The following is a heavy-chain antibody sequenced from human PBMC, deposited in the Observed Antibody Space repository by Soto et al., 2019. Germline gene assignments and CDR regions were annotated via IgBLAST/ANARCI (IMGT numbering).Heavy chain of an antibody. CDR3: AKDAQGFLEWLPVFDY. Sequence: GGSLRLSCAASGFTFSSYAMSWVRQAPGKGLEWVSAISGSGGSTYYADSVKGRFTISRDNSKNTLYLQMNSLRAEDTAVYYCAKDAQGFLEWLPVFDYWGQGTLVTVSS. CDR1: GFTFSSYA. J-gene: IGHJ4*02. D-gene: IGHD3-3*01. CDR2: ISGSGGST. V-gene: IGHV3-23*01.